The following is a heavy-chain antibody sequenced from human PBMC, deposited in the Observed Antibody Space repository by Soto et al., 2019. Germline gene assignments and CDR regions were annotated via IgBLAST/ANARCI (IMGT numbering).Heavy chain of an antibody. Sequence: LVESGGDLIYPGGSLRLSCVASGFSFSAHSMNWVRQAPGKGLQWVSYISSRSDKTYYADSVKGRFTVSRVNAKNDLFLQMDSLRDDDTATYYCARLPKGSLVTAWGQGTRVTVSS. D-gene: IGHD2-21*02. CDR3: ARLPKGSLVTA. J-gene: IGHJ4*02. CDR2: ISSRSDKT. V-gene: IGHV3-48*02. CDR1: GFSFSAHS.